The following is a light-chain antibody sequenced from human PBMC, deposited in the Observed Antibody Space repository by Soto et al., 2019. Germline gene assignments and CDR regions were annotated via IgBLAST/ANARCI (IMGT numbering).Light chain of an antibody. Sequence: QSVLTQPPSASGTPGQRVTISCSGSSSNIGSNTVNWYQQLPGTAPKLLIYSDNPRPSGVPDRFSGAKSGTSASLAISGLQAEEEAEYYCATWDDSLNGRGVFGGGTKLTVL. V-gene: IGLV1-44*01. CDR2: SDN. CDR1: SSNIGSNT. J-gene: IGLJ2*01. CDR3: ATWDDSLNGRGV.